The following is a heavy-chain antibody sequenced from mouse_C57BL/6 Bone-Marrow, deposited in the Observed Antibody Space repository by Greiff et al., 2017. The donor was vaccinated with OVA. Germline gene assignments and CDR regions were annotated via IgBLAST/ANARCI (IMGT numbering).Heavy chain of an antibody. CDR2: IDPSDSYT. D-gene: IGHD2-3*01. J-gene: IGHJ3*01. V-gene: IGHV1-69*01. CDR3: ARTDGDLPAY. Sequence: QVQLQQPGAELVMPGASVQLSCNASGYTFTSYWMHWVKQRPGQGLEWIGEIDPSDSYTNYNQKFKGKSTLTVDKSSSTAYMQLSSLTSEDSAVYYCARTDGDLPAYWGQGTLVTVAA. CDR1: GYTFTSYW.